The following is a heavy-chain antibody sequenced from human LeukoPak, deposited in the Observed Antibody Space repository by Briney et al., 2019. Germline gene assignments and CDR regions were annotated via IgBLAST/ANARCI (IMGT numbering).Heavy chain of an antibody. V-gene: IGHV3-74*01. J-gene: IGHJ4*02. Sequence: GGSLRLSCAASGFTFSSYGMHWVRQAPGKGLVWVSRINSDGSSTSYADSVKGRFTISRDNAKNTLYLQMNSLRAEDTAVYYCASRGYGGSSGWYHCYWGQGTLVTVSS. CDR3: ASRGYGGSSGWYHCY. D-gene: IGHD6-19*01. CDR2: INSDGSST. CDR1: GFTFSSYG.